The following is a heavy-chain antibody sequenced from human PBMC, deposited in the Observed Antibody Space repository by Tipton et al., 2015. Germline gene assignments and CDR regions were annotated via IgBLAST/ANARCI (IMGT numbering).Heavy chain of an antibody. CDR1: GYTFIQNY. J-gene: IGHJ4*02. D-gene: IGHD3-3*01. CDR2: INPSGGGT. CDR3: ARLIGRKTNYDFWSGYLDY. Sequence: QVQLVQSGAEVKKPGASLKVSCKASGYTFIQNYINWVRQAPGEELEWMGMINPSGGGTRYAQNFQGRVAMTSDTSTSTVYMELSSLNSDDTAVYFCARLIGRKTNYDFWSGYLDYWGQGTLVTVSS. V-gene: IGHV1-46*01.